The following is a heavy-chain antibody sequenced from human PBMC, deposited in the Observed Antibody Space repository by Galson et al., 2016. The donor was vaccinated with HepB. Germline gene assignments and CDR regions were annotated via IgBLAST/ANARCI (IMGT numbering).Heavy chain of an antibody. D-gene: IGHD5-12*01. J-gene: IGHJ4*02. CDR1: GFSFSSYV. CDR3: ARELSGFALDY. V-gene: IGHV3-33*01. Sequence: SLRLSCAASGFSFSSYVMHWVRQAPGKGLEWVALIWYEGSKKYYGDPLKGRFTISRDNSKNTLYLQMSSLRAEDTAVYYCARELSGFALDYWGQGTLVTVSS. CDR2: IWYEGSKK.